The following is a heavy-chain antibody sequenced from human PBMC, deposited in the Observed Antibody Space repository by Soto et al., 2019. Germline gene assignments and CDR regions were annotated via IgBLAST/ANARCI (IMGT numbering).Heavy chain of an antibody. CDR3: ARDLQADY. Sequence: VEACSKAPGYTYNSYSMHWVRQAPGQRLEWMGWINAGNGNTKYSQKFQGRVTITRDTSASTAYMELSSLRSEDTAVYYCARDLQADYWGQGTLVTVSS. CDR1: GYTYNSYS. CDR2: INAGNGNT. V-gene: IGHV1-3*01. J-gene: IGHJ4*02.